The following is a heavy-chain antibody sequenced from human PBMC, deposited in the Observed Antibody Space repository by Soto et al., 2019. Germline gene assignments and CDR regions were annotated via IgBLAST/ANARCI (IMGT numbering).Heavy chain of an antibody. CDR1: GGSISSGGYS. CDR2: IYHSGST. J-gene: IGHJ4*02. V-gene: IGHV4-30-2*01. CDR3: ASRRDGYNYYGY. D-gene: IGHD5-12*01. Sequence: QLQLQESGSGLVKPSQTLSLTCAVSGGSISSGGYSWSWIRQPPGKGLEWIGYIYHSGSTYYNPSLKRRITISVDRSKNQSSLKLSSVTAADTAVYYCASRRDGYNYYGYWGQGTLVTVSS.